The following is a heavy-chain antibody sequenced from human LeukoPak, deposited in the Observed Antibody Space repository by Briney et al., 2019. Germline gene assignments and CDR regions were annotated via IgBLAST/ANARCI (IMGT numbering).Heavy chain of an antibody. D-gene: IGHD1-26*01. CDR1: GYTFTCYY. CDR2: VNPNSGGT. J-gene: IGHJ5*02. V-gene: IGHV1-2*02. CDR3: ARAASVVGATRGEWFDP. Sequence: ASVKVSCKASGYTFTCYYMHWVRQAPGQGLEWMGWVNPNSGGTNYAQKFQGRVTMTRDTSISTAYMELSRLRSDDTAVYYCARAASVVGATRGEWFDPWGQGTLVTVSS.